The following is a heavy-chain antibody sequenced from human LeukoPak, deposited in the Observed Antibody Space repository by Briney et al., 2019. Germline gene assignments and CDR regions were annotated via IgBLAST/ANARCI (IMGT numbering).Heavy chain of an antibody. CDR3: ARDSSGWIDFDY. Sequence: ASVKVSCKASGYTFTSYDINWVRQATGQGLEWMGWTNPNSGNTGYAQKFQGRVTMTRNTSISTAYMELSSLRSEDTAVYYCARDSSGWIDFDYWGQGTLVTVSS. J-gene: IGHJ4*02. D-gene: IGHD6-19*01. CDR2: TNPNSGNT. V-gene: IGHV1-8*01. CDR1: GYTFTSYD.